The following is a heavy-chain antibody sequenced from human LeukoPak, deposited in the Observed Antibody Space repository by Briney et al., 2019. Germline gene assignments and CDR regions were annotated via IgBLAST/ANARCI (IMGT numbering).Heavy chain of an antibody. J-gene: IGHJ4*02. CDR2: LYSDGRT. CDR1: GFTVNSNY. V-gene: IGHV3-53*01. CDR3: ARDLGYFRFDY. Sequence: GGSLRLSCAASGFTVNSNYMNWVRQAPGKGLEWVSVLYSDGRTYYADSVKGRFTISRDNAKKSLFLQMNSLRAEDTAVYYCARDLGYFRFDYWGQGTLVTVSS. D-gene: IGHD5-18*01.